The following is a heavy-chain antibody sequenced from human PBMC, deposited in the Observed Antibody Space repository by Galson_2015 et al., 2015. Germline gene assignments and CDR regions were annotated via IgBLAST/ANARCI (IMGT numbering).Heavy chain of an antibody. D-gene: IGHD4-17*01. CDR2: TYYKSKWYN. Sequence: CAISGDSVSSHSAAWNWIRRSPSRGLEGLGRTYYKSKWYNDYAVSVKSRITINPDTSKNQFSLQLNSVTTEDTAVYYCAYGGTVTTYDAFDIRGQGTMVTVS. V-gene: IGHV6-1*01. CDR1: GDSVSSHSAA. CDR3: AYGGTVTTYDAFDI. J-gene: IGHJ3*02.